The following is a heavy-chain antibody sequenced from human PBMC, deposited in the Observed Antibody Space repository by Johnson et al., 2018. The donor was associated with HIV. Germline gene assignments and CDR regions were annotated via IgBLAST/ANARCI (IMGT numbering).Heavy chain of an antibody. J-gene: IGHJ3*02. V-gene: IGHV3-15*01. CDR3: ARAQTYYDFWSGYDAFDI. CDR1: GFTFSNAW. Sequence: VQLVESGGGLVKPGGSLRLSCAASGFTFSNAWMSWVRQAPGKGLEWVGRIKTKTEGGTTDYAAPVKGRFTISRDDSINTVYLQMNSLTVEDTAVYYCARAQTYYDFWSGYDAFDIWGQGTMVTVSS. D-gene: IGHD3-3*01. CDR2: IKTKTEGGTT.